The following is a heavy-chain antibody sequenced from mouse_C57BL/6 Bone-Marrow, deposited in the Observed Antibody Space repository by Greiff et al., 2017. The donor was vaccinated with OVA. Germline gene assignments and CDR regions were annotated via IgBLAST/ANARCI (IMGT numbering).Heavy chain of an antibody. Sequence: EVQGVESGGGLVQSGRSLRLSCATSGFTFSDFYMEWVRQAPGKGLEWIAASRNKANDYTTEYSASVKGRFIVSRDTSQSILYLQMNALRAEDTAIYYCARDDGYGFAYWGQGTLVTVSA. CDR1: GFTFSDFY. CDR2: SRNKANDYTT. CDR3: ARDDGYGFAY. V-gene: IGHV7-1*01. D-gene: IGHD2-2*01. J-gene: IGHJ3*01.